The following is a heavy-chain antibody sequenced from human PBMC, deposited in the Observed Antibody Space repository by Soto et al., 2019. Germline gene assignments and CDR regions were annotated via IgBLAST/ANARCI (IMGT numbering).Heavy chain of an antibody. CDR3: ARDYRSKYYYDSSGYPGAFDI. V-gene: IGHV1-46*01. J-gene: IGHJ3*02. D-gene: IGHD3-22*01. CDR2: INPSGGST. CDR1: GYTFTSYY. Sequence: AASVKVSCKASGYTFTSYYMHWVRQAPGQGLEWMGIINPSGGSTSYAQKFQGRVTMTRDTSTSTVYMELSSLRSEDTAVYYCARDYRSKYYYDSSGYPGAFDIWGQGTMVTV.